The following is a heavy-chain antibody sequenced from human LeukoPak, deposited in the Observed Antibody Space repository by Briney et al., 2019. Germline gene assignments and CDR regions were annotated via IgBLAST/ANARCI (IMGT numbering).Heavy chain of an antibody. CDR3: AKANRGRYCSSTSCYGAYYYGMDV. Sequence: GGSLRLSCAASGFTFSSYAMSWVRQAPGKGLEWVSVISGSGGSTYYADSVKGRFTISRDNSKNTLYLQMNSLRAEDTAVYYCAKANRGRYCSSTSCYGAYYYGMDVWGQGTTVTVSS. J-gene: IGHJ6*02. V-gene: IGHV3-23*01. CDR2: ISGSGGST. D-gene: IGHD2-2*01. CDR1: GFTFSSYA.